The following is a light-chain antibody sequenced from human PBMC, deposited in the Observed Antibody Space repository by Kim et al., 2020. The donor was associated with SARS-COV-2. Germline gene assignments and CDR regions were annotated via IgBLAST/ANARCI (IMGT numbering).Light chain of an antibody. V-gene: IGKV3-20*01. CDR1: QSVSNSY. J-gene: IGKJ4*01. CDR2: GAS. CDR3: QQYGSSPLT. Sequence: EIVLTQSPGTLSLSPGERATLSCRASQSVSNSYLAWYQQKPGQAPRLLIYGASSRATGIPDRFSGSWSGTDFTFSISRLEPEDFAVYYCQQYGSSPLTFGGGTKVDIK.